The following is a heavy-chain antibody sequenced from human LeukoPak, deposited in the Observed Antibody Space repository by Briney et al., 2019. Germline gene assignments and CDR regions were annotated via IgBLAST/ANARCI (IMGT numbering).Heavy chain of an antibody. D-gene: IGHD6-13*01. CDR3: ARGYAERIAAAANYYYYYMDV. J-gene: IGHJ6*03. CDR2: MNPNSGNT. Sequence: GASVKVSCKASGYTFTGYYMHWVRQAPGQGLEWMGWMNPNSGNTGYAQKFQGRVTMTRNTSISTAYMELSSLRSEDTAVYYCARGYAERIAAAANYYYYYMDVWGKGTTVTISS. V-gene: IGHV1-8*02. CDR1: GYTFTGYY.